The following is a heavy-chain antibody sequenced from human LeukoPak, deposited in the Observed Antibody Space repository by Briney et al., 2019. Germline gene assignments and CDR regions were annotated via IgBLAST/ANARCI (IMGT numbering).Heavy chain of an antibody. CDR2: IGTSSSNI. Sequence: GGSLRLSCAASGFTFSSYTMNWVRQAPGKGLEWVSSIGTSSSNIYYADSVKGRFTISRDNAKNSLYLQMNSLRAEDTAVYFCARDHYGDYGFDYWGQGTLVTVSS. CDR3: ARDHYGDYGFDY. J-gene: IGHJ4*02. D-gene: IGHD4-17*01. V-gene: IGHV3-21*01. CDR1: GFTFSSYT.